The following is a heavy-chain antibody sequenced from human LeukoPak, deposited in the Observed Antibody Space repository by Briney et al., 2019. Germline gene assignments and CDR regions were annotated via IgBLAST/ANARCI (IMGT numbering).Heavy chain of an antibody. V-gene: IGHV3-7*03. CDR3: ARSGYSYGLIPYYFDY. CDR1: GFTCSSYW. CDR2: IKQDGSEK. J-gene: IGHJ4*02. D-gene: IGHD5-18*01. Sequence: GGSLRLSCAASGFTCSSYWMSWVRQAPGKGLEWVANIKQDGSEKYYVDSVKGRFTISRDNAKNSLYLQMNSLRAEDTAVYYCARSGYSYGLIPYYFDYWGQGTLVTVSS.